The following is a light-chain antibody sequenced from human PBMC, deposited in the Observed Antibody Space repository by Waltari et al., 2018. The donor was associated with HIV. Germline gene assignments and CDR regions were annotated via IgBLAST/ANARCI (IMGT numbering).Light chain of an antibody. CDR1: NSDVGGYDY. CDR2: DVS. Sequence: QSALTQPRSVSASPGQSVTISCTGTNSDVGGYDYVSWYQHHPGKAPKLLIYDVSKRPSRVPDRFSASKPGNTASMTISGLQAEDEADYYCWSYAGSYTSVFGTGTQVTVL. V-gene: IGLV2-11*01. J-gene: IGLJ1*01. CDR3: WSYAGSYTSV.